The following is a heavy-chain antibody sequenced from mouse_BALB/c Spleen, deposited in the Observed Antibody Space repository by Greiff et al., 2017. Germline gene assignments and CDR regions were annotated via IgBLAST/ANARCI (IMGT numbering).Heavy chain of an antibody. CDR3: AREGSTGPFAY. Sequence: ESGPGLVKPSQSLSLTCSVTGYSITSGYYWNWIRQFPGNKLEWMGYISYDGSNNYNPSLKNRISITRDTSKNQFFLKLNSVTTEDTATYYCAREGSTGPFAYWGQGTLVTVSA. J-gene: IGHJ3*01. CDR2: ISYDGSN. CDR1: GYSITSGYY. D-gene: IGHD2-1*01. V-gene: IGHV3-6*02.